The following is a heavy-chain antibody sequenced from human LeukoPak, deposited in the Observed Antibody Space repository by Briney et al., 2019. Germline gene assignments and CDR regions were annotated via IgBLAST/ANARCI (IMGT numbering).Heavy chain of an antibody. Sequence: GGSLRLSCAASGFTFSDYYMSWIRQAPGKGLEWVSYISSSGSTIYYADSVKGRFTISRDNAKNSLYLQMNSLRAEDTAVYYCARRWVTYYYDSSGPDYWGQGTLVTVSS. CDR2: ISSSGSTI. CDR1: GFTFSDYY. D-gene: IGHD3-22*01. CDR3: ARRWVTYYYDSSGPDY. J-gene: IGHJ4*02. V-gene: IGHV3-11*01.